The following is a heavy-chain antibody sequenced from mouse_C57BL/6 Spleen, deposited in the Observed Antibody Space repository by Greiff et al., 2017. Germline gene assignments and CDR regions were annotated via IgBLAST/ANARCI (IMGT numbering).Heavy chain of an antibody. CDR1: GYTFTSYW. J-gene: IGHJ4*01. V-gene: IGHV1-61*01. Sequence: VQLQQPGAELVRPGSSVKLSCKASGYTFTSYWMDWVKQRPGQGLEWIGNIYPSDSETHYNQKFKDKATLTVDKSSSTAYMQLSSLTSEDSAVYYCARGDSNSLYAMDYWGQGTSVTVSS. CDR2: IYPSDSET. D-gene: IGHD2-5*01. CDR3: ARGDSNSLYAMDY.